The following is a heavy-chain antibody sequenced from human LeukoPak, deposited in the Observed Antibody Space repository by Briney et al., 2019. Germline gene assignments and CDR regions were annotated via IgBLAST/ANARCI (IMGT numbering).Heavy chain of an antibody. V-gene: IGHV3-21*01. CDR2: ISSSSSYI. J-gene: IGHJ3*02. CDR1: GSTSSSIR. Sequence: GGPWSPSCAASGSTSSSIRRNWVRQAPGKGLGWVSPISSSSSYIYYADSVKGRFTISRDNAKNSLYLQMNSLRAEDTAVYYCARDRGIAAAPGAFDIWGQGTMVTVSS. D-gene: IGHD6-13*01. CDR3: ARDRGIAAAPGAFDI.